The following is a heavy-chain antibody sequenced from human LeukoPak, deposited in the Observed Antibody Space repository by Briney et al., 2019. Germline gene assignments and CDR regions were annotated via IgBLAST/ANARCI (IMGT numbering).Heavy chain of an antibody. V-gene: IGHV1-46*01. J-gene: IGHJ4*02. D-gene: IGHD3-22*01. Sequence: ASVKVSCKASGYTFARYYIHWVRQAPGQGLEWMGIINPSGGITNYAQKFQGRVTMTGDTSTSTVYMELSSLRYEGTAFYYCARGASSAYSDYWGQGTLVTVSS. CDR3: ARGASSAYSDY. CDR1: GYTFARYY. CDR2: INPSGGIT.